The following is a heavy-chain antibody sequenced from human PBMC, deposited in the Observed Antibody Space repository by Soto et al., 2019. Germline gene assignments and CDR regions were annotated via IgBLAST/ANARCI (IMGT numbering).Heavy chain of an antibody. J-gene: IGHJ3*02. CDR2: IVVGSGNT. CDR1: GFTFTSSA. CDR3: AAGPGDYFAFDI. D-gene: IGHD4-17*01. Sequence: SVKFSCKASGFTFTSSAVQWVRQARGQRLEWIGWIVVGSGNTNYAQKFQERVTITRDMSTSTAYMELSSLRSEDTAVYYCAAGPGDYFAFDIWGQGTMVTVSS. V-gene: IGHV1-58*01.